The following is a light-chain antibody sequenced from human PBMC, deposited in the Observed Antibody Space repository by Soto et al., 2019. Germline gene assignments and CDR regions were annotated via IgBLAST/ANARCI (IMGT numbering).Light chain of an antibody. Sequence: EIVLTQSPGTLSLSPGESATLSCGSSQSVASGYFAWYQQKPGQAPRLLIYAASRRATGTPDRFSGSGSGTDSTLTISRLEPEDFAVYYCQQYSTSPTFGQGTRLEI. CDR3: QQYSTSPT. CDR2: AAS. V-gene: IGKV3-20*01. CDR1: QSVASGY. J-gene: IGKJ5*01.